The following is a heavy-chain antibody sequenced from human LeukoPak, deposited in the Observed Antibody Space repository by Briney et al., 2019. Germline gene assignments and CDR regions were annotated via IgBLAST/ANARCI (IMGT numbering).Heavy chain of an antibody. V-gene: IGHV3-20*04. D-gene: IGHD2-2*02. Sequence: GGSLRLSCAASGFTFDVYGMSWVRQAPGKGLEWVSGLNWNGGSTGYADSVKGRFTVSRDNAKNSLYLQMNSLRAEDTAVYYCARDPGHCSSTSCYKFFDYWGQGTLVTVSS. J-gene: IGHJ4*02. CDR1: GFTFDVYG. CDR3: ARDPGHCSSTSCYKFFDY. CDR2: LNWNGGST.